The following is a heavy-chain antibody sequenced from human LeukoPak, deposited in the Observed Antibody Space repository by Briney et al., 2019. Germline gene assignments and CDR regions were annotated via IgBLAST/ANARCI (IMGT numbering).Heavy chain of an antibody. CDR1: GYTFTSYY. V-gene: IGHV1-46*03. J-gene: IGHJ3*02. Sequence: ASVKVSCKASGYTFTSYYMHWVRQAPGQGLAWMGIINPSGGSTSYAQKFQGRVTMTRDTSTSTVYMELSSLRSEDTAVYYCARDLRELPRADAFDIWGQGTMVTVSS. D-gene: IGHD1-26*01. CDR2: INPSGGST. CDR3: ARDLRELPRADAFDI.